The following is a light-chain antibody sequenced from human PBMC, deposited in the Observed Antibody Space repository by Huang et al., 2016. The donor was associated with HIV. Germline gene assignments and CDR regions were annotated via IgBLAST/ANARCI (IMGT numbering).Light chain of an antibody. CDR3: QHYSNWPPLT. V-gene: IGKV3-15*01. J-gene: IGKJ4*01. CDR1: QLIGTN. Sequence: IILTQSPATLSVSPGEGATLSCRASQLIGTNLAWYQKGTGQAPRLLVYGASTRATGVPVRFSGSGSGTQFNLTLSSLQSEDFATYYCQHYSNWPPLTFGGGTKVDI. CDR2: GAS.